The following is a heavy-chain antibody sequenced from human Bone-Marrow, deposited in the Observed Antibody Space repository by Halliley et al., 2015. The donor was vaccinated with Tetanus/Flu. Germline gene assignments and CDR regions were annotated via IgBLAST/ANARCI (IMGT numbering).Heavy chain of an antibody. CDR3: VGDTPFHPKQFDF. D-gene: IGHD3-3*01. J-gene: IGHJ4*02. CDR2: IKTKVEDETT. Sequence: ARIKTKVEDETTDYAAPVKGRFTISRDDSKNTVYLDMTNVQTDDTAVYYCVGDTPFHPKQFDFWGRGALVTVSA. V-gene: IGHV3-15*01.